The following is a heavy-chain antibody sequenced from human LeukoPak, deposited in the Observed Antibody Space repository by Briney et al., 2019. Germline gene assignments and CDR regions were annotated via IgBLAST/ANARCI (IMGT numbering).Heavy chain of an antibody. CDR2: IRNTGSYK. V-gene: IGHV3-21*01. CDR3: ARDVGQWLALDY. J-gene: IGHJ4*02. Sequence: GGSLRLSCAASGFTFSIYSMNWVRQAPGKGLEWVSSIRNTGSYKYYADSVKGRFTISRDNAKNSLYLQMNSLRAEDTAVYYCARDVGQWLALDYWGQGTLVTVSS. D-gene: IGHD6-19*01. CDR1: GFTFSIYS.